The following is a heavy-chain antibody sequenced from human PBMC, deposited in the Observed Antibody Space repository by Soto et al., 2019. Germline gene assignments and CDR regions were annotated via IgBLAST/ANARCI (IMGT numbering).Heavy chain of an antibody. D-gene: IGHD3-10*01. V-gene: IGHV3-30*18. CDR2: ISYDGSNK. CDR3: AKVLDVFRGVIYTYYYYGMDV. CDR1: GFTFSSYG. J-gene: IGHJ6*02. Sequence: GSLRLSCAASGFTFSSYGMHWVRQAPGKGLEWVAVISYDGSNKYYADSVKGRFTISRDNSKNTLYLQMNSLRAEDTAVYYCAKVLDVFRGVIYTYYYYGMDVWGQGTTVTVSS.